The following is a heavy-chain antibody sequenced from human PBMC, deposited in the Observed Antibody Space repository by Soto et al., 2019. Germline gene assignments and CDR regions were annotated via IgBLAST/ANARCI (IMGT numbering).Heavy chain of an antibody. V-gene: IGHV3-11*01. CDR3: ARRLQWQLRPLDS. J-gene: IGHJ4*02. D-gene: IGHD6-19*01. Sequence: PGGSLRLSCEGSGFTFNDYYMTWIRQAPGKGLEWVAYINTLSTAIYYADSVKGRFTISRDHAKNSLYLQMNGLRAEDTATYYCARRLQWQLRPLDSWGRGTLVT. CDR1: GFTFNDYY. CDR2: INTLSTAI.